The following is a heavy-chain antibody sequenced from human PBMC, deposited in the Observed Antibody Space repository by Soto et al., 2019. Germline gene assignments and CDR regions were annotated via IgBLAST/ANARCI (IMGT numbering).Heavy chain of an antibody. J-gene: IGHJ6*02. CDR2: ISAYNGNT. CDR3: ASDRGSIGVPRAYYFYGMDV. Sequence: QVQLVQSGAEVKKPGASVKVSCKASGYTFTSYGISWVRQAPGQGLEWMGWISAYNGNTNYAQKLQGRVTMTTDTPTSTADMKPRSLRADDTAVYSCASDRGSIGVPRAYYFYGMDVWGQGTTVTVSS. V-gene: IGHV1-18*01. CDR1: GYTFTSYG. D-gene: IGHD6-19*01.